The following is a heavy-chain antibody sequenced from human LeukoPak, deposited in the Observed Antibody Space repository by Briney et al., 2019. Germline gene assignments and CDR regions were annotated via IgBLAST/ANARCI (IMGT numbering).Heavy chain of an antibody. CDR3: AREPYYYDSTPNY. Sequence: GGSLRLSCAASGFTFSSYCMTWVRQAPGKGLEWVSFISNTGTTIYYADSAKGRFTVSRDNTKNSLYLQMNSLRAEDTAVYYCAREPYYYDSTPNYWGQGTLVTVSS. CDR1: GFTFSSYC. J-gene: IGHJ4*02. CDR2: ISNTGTTI. D-gene: IGHD3-22*01. V-gene: IGHV3-48*04.